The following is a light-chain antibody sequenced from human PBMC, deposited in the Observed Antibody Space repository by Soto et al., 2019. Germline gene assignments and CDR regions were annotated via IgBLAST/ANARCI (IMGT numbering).Light chain of an antibody. CDR2: KAS. CDR1: RSVANW. CDR3: QQDNSYPWA. V-gene: IGKV1-5*03. J-gene: IGKJ1*01. Sequence: DIQMTQSPSTLSASVGDRVTITCRASRSVANWVAWYQQKPGKAPELLIYKASALESGAPSRFSGRGFGIDFSLTISGLQADDSATYHCQQDNSYPWAFGHGTRVVVK.